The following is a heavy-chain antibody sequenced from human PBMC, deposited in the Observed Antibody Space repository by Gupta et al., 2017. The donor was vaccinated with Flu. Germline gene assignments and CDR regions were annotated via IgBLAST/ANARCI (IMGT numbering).Heavy chain of an antibody. CDR1: GFTFTSSA. V-gene: IGHV1-58*02. D-gene: IGHD3-3*01. CDR3: AASFADFWSGSAGANWFDP. CDR2: IVVGRGNT. J-gene: IGHJ5*02. Sequence: QMQLVQSGPEVKKPGTSVKVSCKASGFTFTSSAMQWVRQARGQRLEWIGGIVVGRGNTNYAQKFQERVTITRDMSTSTAYMELSSLRSEDTAVYYCAASFADFWSGSAGANWFDPWGQGTLVTVSS.